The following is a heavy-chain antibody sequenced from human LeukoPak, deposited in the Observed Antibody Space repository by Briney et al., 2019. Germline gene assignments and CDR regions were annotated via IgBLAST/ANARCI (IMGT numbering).Heavy chain of an antibody. D-gene: IGHD3-10*01. V-gene: IGHV3-30*18. CDR1: GFTFSSYG. CDR3: AKGVETSTTGELPYYFDY. CDR2: ISYDGSNK. J-gene: IGHJ4*02. Sequence: GGSLRLSCAASGFTFSSYGMHWVRQAPGKGLEWVAVISYDGSNKYYADSVKGRFTISRDNSKNTLYLQMNSLRAEDTAVYYCAKGVETSTTGELPYYFDYWGQGTLVTVSS.